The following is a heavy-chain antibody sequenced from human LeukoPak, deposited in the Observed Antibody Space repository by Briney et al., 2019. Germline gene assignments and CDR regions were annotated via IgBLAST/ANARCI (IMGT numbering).Heavy chain of an antibody. J-gene: IGHJ4*02. D-gene: IGHD6-19*01. CDR1: GSTFSNYA. CDR2: ISGSGDST. CDR3: ARRSGIAVAGAFDY. Sequence: GGSLRLSCAASGSTFSNYAMRWVRQAPGKGLEWVSGISGSGDSTYYADSVKGRFTISRDNSKNTLYLQMNSLRAEDTAVYYCARRSGIAVAGAFDYWGQGTLVTVSS. V-gene: IGHV3-23*01.